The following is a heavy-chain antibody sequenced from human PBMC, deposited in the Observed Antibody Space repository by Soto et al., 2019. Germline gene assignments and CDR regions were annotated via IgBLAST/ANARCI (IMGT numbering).Heavy chain of an antibody. J-gene: IGHJ4*02. CDR3: ARRYGGNFDY. CDR1: GGSISSSSYY. V-gene: IGHV4-39*07. Sequence: SETLSLTCTVSGGSISSSSYYWGWIRQPPGKGLEWIGSIYYSGSTNYNPSLKSRDTISVDTSKNQFSLKLSSVTAADTAVYYCARRYGGNFDYWGQGTLVTVSS. D-gene: IGHD1-26*01. CDR2: IYYSGST.